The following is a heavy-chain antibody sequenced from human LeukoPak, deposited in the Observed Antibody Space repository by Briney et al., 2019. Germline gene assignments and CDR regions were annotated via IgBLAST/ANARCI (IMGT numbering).Heavy chain of an antibody. D-gene: IGHD3-10*01. CDR2: ISSSGSTM. V-gene: IGHV3-48*04. CDR1: GFTFSSYS. CDR3: AKAPLFSYYFDY. J-gene: IGHJ4*02. Sequence: GGSLRLSCAASGFTFSSYSMNWVRQAPGKGLEWVSYISSSGSTMYYADSVKGRFTISRDNAKNSLYLQMNSLRAEDTAVYYCAKAPLFSYYFDYWGQGTLVTVSS.